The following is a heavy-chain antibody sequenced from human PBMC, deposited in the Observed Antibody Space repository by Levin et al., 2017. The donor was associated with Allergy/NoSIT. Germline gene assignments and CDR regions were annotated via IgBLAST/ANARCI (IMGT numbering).Heavy chain of an antibody. CDR1: GGSIGGYF. V-gene: IGHV4-59*01. Sequence: KTSETLSLTCTVSGGSIGGYFWSWIRQPPGRGLEWIGNIYYSGSTNYNPSLKSRVTISVDTSKNHFSLNLSSVTAADTAVYYCARPSKTNDVGGMDVWGQGTTVTVSS. J-gene: IGHJ6*02. CDR2: IYYSGST. D-gene: IGHD1-1*01. CDR3: ARPSKTNDVGGMDV.